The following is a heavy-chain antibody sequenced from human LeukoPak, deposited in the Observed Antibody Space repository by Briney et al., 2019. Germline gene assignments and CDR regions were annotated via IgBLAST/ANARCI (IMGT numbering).Heavy chain of an antibody. V-gene: IGHV4-39*01. CDR3: ARTRYYYNSRSYGAPYYFDY. CDR1: GGSISSSSYY. D-gene: IGHD3-10*01. CDR2: TYYSGSTGST. Sequence: SETLSLTCTVSGGSISSSSYYWGWIRQPPGKGLEWIGSTYYSGSTGSTYYNPSFKSRVTILIDTSKNQFSLKLSSVTAADTAVYYCARTRYYYNSRSYGAPYYFDYWGQGTLVTVSS. J-gene: IGHJ4*02.